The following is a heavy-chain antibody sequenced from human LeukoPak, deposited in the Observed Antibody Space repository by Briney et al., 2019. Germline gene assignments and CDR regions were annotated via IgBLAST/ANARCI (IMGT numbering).Heavy chain of an antibody. J-gene: IGHJ5*02. V-gene: IGHV1-69*05. Sequence: SVKVSCKASGGTFSSYAISWVRQAPGQGLEWMGGIIPIFGTANYAQKFQGRVMITTDESTSTAYMELSSLRSEDTAVYYCARGFSYSSGWWASWGQGTLVTVSS. CDR3: ARGFSYSSGWWAS. CDR2: IIPIFGTA. D-gene: IGHD6-19*01. CDR1: GGTFSSYA.